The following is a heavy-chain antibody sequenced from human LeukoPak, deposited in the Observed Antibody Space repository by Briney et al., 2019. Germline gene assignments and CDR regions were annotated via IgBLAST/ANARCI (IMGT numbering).Heavy chain of an antibody. CDR2: INSDGTTT. J-gene: IGHJ4*02. Sequence: PGGSLRLSCAASGFTFSTYWMHWVRQAPGKGLEWVSRINSDGTTTNYADSVKGRFTISRDNAKNTLYLQMNTLRVEGTAVYYCARAGWYRWDYWGQGTLVTVSS. CDR1: GFTFSTYW. V-gene: IGHV3-74*01. CDR3: ARAGWYRWDY. D-gene: IGHD6-19*01.